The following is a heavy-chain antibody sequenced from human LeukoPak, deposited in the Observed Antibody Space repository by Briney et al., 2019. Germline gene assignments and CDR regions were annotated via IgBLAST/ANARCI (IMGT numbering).Heavy chain of an antibody. Sequence: GGSLRLSCAASGFTFSSYWVSWVRQAPGKGLEWVANIKQDGSEKYNVDSVKGRFTISRDNAKNSLYLQMNSLRAEDTAVYYCARDHSQYYYGSGSSYDYWGQGTLVTVSS. V-gene: IGHV3-7*01. J-gene: IGHJ4*02. CDR1: GFTFSSYW. CDR3: ARDHSQYYYGSGSSYDY. D-gene: IGHD3-10*01. CDR2: IKQDGSEK.